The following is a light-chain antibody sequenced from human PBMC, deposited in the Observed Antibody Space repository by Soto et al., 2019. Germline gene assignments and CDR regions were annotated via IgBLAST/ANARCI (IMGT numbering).Light chain of an antibody. J-gene: IGLJ2*01. CDR1: SGRSTYT. Sequence: QAVVTQSSSASASLGSSVKVTCTLSSGRSTYTIAWHQQQPGKAPRYLMKLESSGTYNKGSGVPDRFSGSSSGADRYLTISNLQFEDEADYYCETSDSTTQVFGGGTKLTVL. CDR3: ETSDSTTQV. V-gene: IGLV4-60*02. CDR2: LESSGTY.